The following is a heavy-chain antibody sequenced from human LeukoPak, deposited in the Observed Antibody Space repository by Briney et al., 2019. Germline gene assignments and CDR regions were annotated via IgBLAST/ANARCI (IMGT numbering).Heavy chain of an antibody. Sequence: ASVKVSCKASGYTFTGYYMHWVRQAPGLGLEWMGWINPNSGGTNYAQKFQGRVTMTRDTSISTAYMELSRLRSDDTAVYYCARVGTIFGVVIPGYYYYMDVWGKGTTVTVSS. CDR1: GYTFTGYY. J-gene: IGHJ6*03. V-gene: IGHV1-2*02. D-gene: IGHD3-3*01. CDR2: INPNSGGT. CDR3: ARVGTIFGVVIPGYYYYMDV.